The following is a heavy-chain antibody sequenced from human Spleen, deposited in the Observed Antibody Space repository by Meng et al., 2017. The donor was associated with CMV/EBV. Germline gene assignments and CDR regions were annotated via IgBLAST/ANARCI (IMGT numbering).Heavy chain of an antibody. J-gene: IGHJ4*02. D-gene: IGHD2-21*02. Sequence: QGAGPGLVKPSGTPSLTSAVSGGSISSSNWWSWVRQPPGKGLEWIGEIYHSGSTNYNPSLKSRVTISVDKSKNQFSLKLSSVTAADTAVYYCARVVTALWGYYFDYWGQGTLVTVSS. CDR2: IYHSGST. CDR1: GGSISSSNW. CDR3: ARVVTALWGYYFDY. V-gene: IGHV4-4*02.